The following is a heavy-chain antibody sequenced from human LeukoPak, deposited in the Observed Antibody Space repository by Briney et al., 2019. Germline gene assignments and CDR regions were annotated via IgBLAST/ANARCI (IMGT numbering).Heavy chain of an antibody. CDR2: ISSSGSTI. J-gene: IGHJ6*02. CDR1: GFTFSEYY. CDR3: ARSELPGSHYYYGMDV. D-gene: IGHD2-15*01. V-gene: IGHV3-11*01. Sequence: KPGGSLRLSCAASGFTFSEYYMSWIREAPGKALEWVSYISSSGSTIYYADPVKGRFTISRDHAKNSLYLQMNSLRAEDTAVYYCARSELPGSHYYYGMDVWGQGTTVTVSS.